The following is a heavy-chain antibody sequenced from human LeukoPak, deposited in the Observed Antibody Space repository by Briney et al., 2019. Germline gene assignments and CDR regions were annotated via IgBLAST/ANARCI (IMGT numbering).Heavy chain of an antibody. CDR1: VFTFSSSA. J-gene: IGHJ4*02. CDR3: AKSGYNRFDY. D-gene: IGHD5-24*01. Sequence: PGGSPRLSCAASVFTFSSSAMIWVRQAPGKGLEWVSNISGSGSGGSTYYADSVKGRFTISRDNSKNTLYLQMNSLRAEDTAVYYCAKSGYNRFDYWGQGTLVTVSS. CDR2: ISGSGSGGST. V-gene: IGHV3-23*01.